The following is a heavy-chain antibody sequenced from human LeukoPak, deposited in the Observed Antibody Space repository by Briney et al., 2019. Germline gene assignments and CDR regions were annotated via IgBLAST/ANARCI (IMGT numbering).Heavy chain of an antibody. CDR2: SYYSGST. CDR1: GGSISSYY. CDR3: ARGSSSPLGY. V-gene: IGHV4-59*01. J-gene: IGHJ4*02. D-gene: IGHD6-13*01. Sequence: SETLSLTCTLSGGSISSYYWSWIRQPPGEGLEWIGYSYYSGSTNYNPSLKSRVTISVDTSKNQFSLKLSSVTAADTAVYYCARGSSSPLGYWGQGTLVTVSS.